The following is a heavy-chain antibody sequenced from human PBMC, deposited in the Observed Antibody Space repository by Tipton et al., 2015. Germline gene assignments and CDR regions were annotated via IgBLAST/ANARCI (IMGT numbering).Heavy chain of an antibody. D-gene: IGHD2-21*02. Sequence: LRLSCTVSGGSISSSSYYWAWIRQPPGKGLEWIGSLYSSGSTYYNPSLKSRVTISIDRFKNQFSLKLSSVTAADTAVYYCASPSLPHDRGDYYFQSWGQGSLVTVSS. J-gene: IGHJ4*02. CDR1: GGSISSSSYY. CDR2: LYSSGST. CDR3: ASPSLPHDRGDYYFQS. V-gene: IGHV4-39*01.